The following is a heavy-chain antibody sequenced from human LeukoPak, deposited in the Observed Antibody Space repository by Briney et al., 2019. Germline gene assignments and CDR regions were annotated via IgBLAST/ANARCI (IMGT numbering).Heavy chain of an antibody. J-gene: IGHJ4*02. CDR2: IYHSGST. D-gene: IGHD4-23*01. V-gene: IGHV4-30-2*01. CDR3: ARVVTSGNGYYFDY. Sequence: PSRTLSLTCAVSGGSISSGGYSWSWIRQPPGKGLEWIGYIYHSGSTYYNPSLKSRVTISVDRSKNQFSLKLSSVTAADTAVYYCARVVTSGNGYYFDYWGQGTLVTVSS. CDR1: GGSISSGGYS.